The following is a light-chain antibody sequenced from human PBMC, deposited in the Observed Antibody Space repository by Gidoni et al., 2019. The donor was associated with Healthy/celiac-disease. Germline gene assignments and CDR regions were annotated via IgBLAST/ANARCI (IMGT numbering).Light chain of an antibody. Sequence: DIVMTQTPLSLSVTRGQPASISCKSSQSLLHSDGNTYLYWYLQQPGQPPQLLISEVSNRFSGVPDRFSGSGSGTDFTLKISRGEAEDVGVYYCMQSIQLPLPFGGGTKVEIK. V-gene: IGKV2D-29*01. CDR3: MQSIQLPLP. CDR2: EVS. J-gene: IGKJ4*01. CDR1: QSLLHSDGNTY.